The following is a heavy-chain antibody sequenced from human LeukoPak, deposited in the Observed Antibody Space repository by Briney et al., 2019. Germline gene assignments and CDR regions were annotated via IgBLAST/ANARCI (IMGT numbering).Heavy chain of an antibody. J-gene: IGHJ4*02. V-gene: IGHV3-30*02. CDR2: ISDSGGDK. CDR1: GFTFSRYG. D-gene: IGHD3-10*01. CDR3: ARGGGSESYAFDY. Sequence: PGGSLRLSCAASGFTFSRYGFHWVRQAPGKGLEWVAFISDSGGDKWYADSVKGRLTISRGKSKNTVNLQMSSLRVEDTALYYCARGGGSESYAFDYWGQGTQVTVSS.